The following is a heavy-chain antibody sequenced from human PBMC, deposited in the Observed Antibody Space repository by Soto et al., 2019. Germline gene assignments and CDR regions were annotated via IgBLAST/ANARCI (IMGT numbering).Heavy chain of an antibody. V-gene: IGHV1-69*13. CDR2: IIPIFGTA. Sequence: SVKVSCKASGGTFSSYAISWVRQAPGQGLEWMGGIIPIFGTANYAQKFQGRVTITADESTSTAYMELSSLRSEDTAVYYCARTVVVGDYDILTGYEHWGQGTLVTVSS. CDR1: GGTFSSYA. CDR3: ARTVVVGDYDILTGYEH. D-gene: IGHD3-9*01. J-gene: IGHJ4*02.